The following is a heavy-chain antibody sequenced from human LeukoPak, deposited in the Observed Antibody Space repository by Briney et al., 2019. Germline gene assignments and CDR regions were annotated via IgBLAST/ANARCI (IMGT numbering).Heavy chain of an antibody. J-gene: IGHJ3*02. CDR2: ISSSSSMI. Sequence: GGSLRLSCAASGFAFSGYSMHWVRQAPGKGLEWLSYISSSSSMIYYADSVKGRFTISRDNAKNSLYLQMNSLRAEDTAVYYCAREREYSSSWWDAFDIWGQGTMVTVSS. CDR1: GFAFSGYS. CDR3: AREREYSSSWWDAFDI. V-gene: IGHV3-48*04. D-gene: IGHD6-13*01.